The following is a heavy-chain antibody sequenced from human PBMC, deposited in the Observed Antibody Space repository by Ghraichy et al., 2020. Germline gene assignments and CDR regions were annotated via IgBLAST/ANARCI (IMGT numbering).Heavy chain of an antibody. Sequence: GSLRLSCAASGFTFSSYSMNWVRQAPGKGLEWVSSISSSSSYIYYADSVKGRFTISRDNAKNSLYLQMNSLRAEDTAVYYCARDPPSVGGYEPFDYWGQGTLVTVSS. CDR1: GFTFSSYS. V-gene: IGHV3-21*01. CDR3: ARDPPSVGGYEPFDY. J-gene: IGHJ4*02. CDR2: ISSSSSYI. D-gene: IGHD5-12*01.